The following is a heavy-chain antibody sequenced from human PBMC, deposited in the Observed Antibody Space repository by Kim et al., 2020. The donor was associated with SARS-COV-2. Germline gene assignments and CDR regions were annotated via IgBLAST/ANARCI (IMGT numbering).Heavy chain of an antibody. CDR3: ARDQAGTGLLDY. CDR2: ISSSSSYI. J-gene: IGHJ4*02. D-gene: IGHD1-1*01. CDR1: GFTFSSYS. Sequence: GGSLRLSCAASGFTFSSYSMNWVRQAPGKGLEWVSSISSSSSYIYYADSVKGRFTISRDNAKNSLYLQMNSLRAEDTAVYYCARDQAGTGLLDYWGQGTLVTVSS. V-gene: IGHV3-21*01.